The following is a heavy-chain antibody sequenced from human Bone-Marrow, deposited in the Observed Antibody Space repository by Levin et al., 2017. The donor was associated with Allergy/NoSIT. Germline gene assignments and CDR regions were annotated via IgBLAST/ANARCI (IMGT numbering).Heavy chain of an antibody. CDR3: ARRTSYDTSGHHVIDY. J-gene: IGHJ4*02. D-gene: IGHD3-22*01. Sequence: SETLSLTCTVSGGSITNQNSYWDWIRQTPGKGLEWIGSIFYSGSTYYNPSLKSRLTMSVDTSRNQFSLELSSVTVADTAVYYCARRTSYDTSGHHVIDYWGQGTLVTVSS. CDR2: IFYSGST. V-gene: IGHV4-39*01. CDR1: GGSITNQNSY.